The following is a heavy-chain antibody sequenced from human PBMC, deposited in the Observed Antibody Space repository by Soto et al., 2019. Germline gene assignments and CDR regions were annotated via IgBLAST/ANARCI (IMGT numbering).Heavy chain of an antibody. CDR2: ISGSGTTI. J-gene: IGHJ4*02. CDR1: GFTFSTYS. Sequence: EVQLVESGGGLVQPGGSLRLSCTASGFTFSTYSTNWVRQAPGKGLEWVSYISGSGTTISYADSVKARFTISSDNSKNSLYLQMNNLRDEDTAVYYCARDHLWAFDYWGQGTLVTVSS. V-gene: IGHV3-48*02. CDR3: ARDHLWAFDY. D-gene: IGHD3-16*01.